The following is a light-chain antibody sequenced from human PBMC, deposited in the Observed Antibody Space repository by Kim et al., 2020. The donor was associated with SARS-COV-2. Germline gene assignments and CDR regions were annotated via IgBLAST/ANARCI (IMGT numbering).Light chain of an antibody. Sequence: LAWYQQTPGNAPNLLISEASGLESGVPSRFSGSGSGTEFTLTISSLQPDDFATYFCQQYNSYPYTFGQGTKLEI. V-gene: IGKV1-5*03. J-gene: IGKJ2*01. CDR3: QQYNSYPYT. CDR2: EAS.